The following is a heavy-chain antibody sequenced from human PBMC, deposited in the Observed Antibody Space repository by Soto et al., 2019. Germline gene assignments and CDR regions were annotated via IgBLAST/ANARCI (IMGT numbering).Heavy chain of an antibody. CDR1: GITFSSAW. V-gene: IGHV3-15*01. CDR2: IRSKTDGGTT. CDR3: ATGLREGY. D-gene: IGHD2-15*01. Sequence: GGSLRLSCAVSGITFSSAWMYWVRQAPGKGLEWVGRIRSKTDGGTTEYAAPVKGRFTISRDDSESMLYLQMNSLKTEDTAVYFCATGLREGYWGQGTLVTVSS. J-gene: IGHJ4*02.